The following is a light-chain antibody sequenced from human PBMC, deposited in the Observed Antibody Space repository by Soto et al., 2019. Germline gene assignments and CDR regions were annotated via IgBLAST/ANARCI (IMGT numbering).Light chain of an antibody. CDR3: TSYTSSITRYV. CDR2: DVT. J-gene: IGLJ3*02. CDR1: SSDVGGYNY. Sequence: QSALTPPASVSGSPGQSITISCTGTSSDVGGYNYVSWYQQDPGKAPKLMIYDVTNRPSGVSNRFSGSKSGNTASLTISGLQAEDEADYYCTSYTSSITRYVFGGGTKLTVL. V-gene: IGLV2-14*01.